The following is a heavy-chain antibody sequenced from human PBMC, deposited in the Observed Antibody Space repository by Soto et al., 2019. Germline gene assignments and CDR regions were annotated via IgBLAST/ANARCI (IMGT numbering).Heavy chain of an antibody. V-gene: IGHV4-59*08. Sequence: SETLSLTCTVSGGSISSYYWSWIRQPPGKGLEWIGYIYYSGSTNYNPSLKSRVTISVDTSKNQFSLKLSSVTAADTAVYYCASAGMTFIAAAGTGVGAFDICGQGTMVTVSS. CDR1: GGSISSYY. CDR2: IYYSGST. CDR3: ASAGMTFIAAAGTGVGAFDI. D-gene: IGHD6-13*01. J-gene: IGHJ3*02.